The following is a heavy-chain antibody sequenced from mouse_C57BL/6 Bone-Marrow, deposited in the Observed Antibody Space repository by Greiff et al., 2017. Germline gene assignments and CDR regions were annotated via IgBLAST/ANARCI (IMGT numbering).Heavy chain of an antibody. D-gene: IGHD1-1*01. Sequence: QVQLQQPGAELVMPGASVKLSCKASGYTFTSYWMHWVKQRPGQGLEWIGEIDPSDSYTNYNQKFKGKSTLTVDKSSSTAYMQLSSLTSEDSAVYYGARGIYYGSSYDFVDYWGQGTTLTVSS. V-gene: IGHV1-69*01. CDR2: IDPSDSYT. CDR3: ARGIYYGSSYDFVDY. J-gene: IGHJ2*01. CDR1: GYTFTSYW.